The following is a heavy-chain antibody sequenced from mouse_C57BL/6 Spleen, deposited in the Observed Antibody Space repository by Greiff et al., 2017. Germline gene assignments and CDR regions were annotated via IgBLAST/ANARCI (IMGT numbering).Heavy chain of an antibody. V-gene: IGHV1-47*01. CDR1: GYTFTTYP. Sequence: QVQLKQSGAELVKPGASVKMSCKASGYTFTTYPIEWMKQNHGKSLEWIGNFHPYNDDTTYNEKFKGKATLTVEKSSSTVYLELSRLTSDDSAVYYCAIITTVVATGYFDVWGTGTTVTVSS. CDR3: AIITTVVATGYFDV. J-gene: IGHJ1*03. CDR2: FHPYNDDT. D-gene: IGHD1-1*01.